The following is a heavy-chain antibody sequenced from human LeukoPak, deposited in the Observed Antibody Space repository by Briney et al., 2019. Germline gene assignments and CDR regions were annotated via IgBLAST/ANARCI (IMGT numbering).Heavy chain of an antibody. CDR3: ARKSVIPGYYYYYMDV. J-gene: IGHJ6*03. CDR1: GGSISSYY. D-gene: IGHD4-11*01. CDR2: IYTSGST. Sequence: PSETLSLTCTVSGGSISSYYWSWIRQPPGRGLEWIGYIYTSGSTNYNPSLKSRVTISVDTSKNQFSLKLSSVTAADTAVYYCARKSVIPGYYYYYMDVWGKGTTVTVSS. V-gene: IGHV4-4*09.